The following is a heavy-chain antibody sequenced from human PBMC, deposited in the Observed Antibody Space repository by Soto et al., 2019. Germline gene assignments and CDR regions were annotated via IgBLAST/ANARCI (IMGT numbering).Heavy chain of an antibody. V-gene: IGHV4-30-2*01. CDR1: GGSISRGGYS. Sequence: TLPLTCAVSGGSISRGGYSWSWIRQPPGKGLEWIGYIYHSGSTYYNPSLKSRVTISVDRSKNQLSLKLSSVTAADTAVYYCGRVQWPWGQGTLVTVSS. CDR2: IYHSGST. CDR3: GRVQWP. D-gene: IGHD6-19*01. J-gene: IGHJ5*02.